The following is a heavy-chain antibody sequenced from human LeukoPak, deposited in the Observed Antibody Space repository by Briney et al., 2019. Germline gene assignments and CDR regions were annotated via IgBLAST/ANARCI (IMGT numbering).Heavy chain of an antibody. V-gene: IGHV3-30*02. CDR3: ATLPYYYDSSGSYYFDY. J-gene: IGHJ4*02. Sequence: GGSLRLSCAASGFTFSSYGMHWVRQAPGKGLEWVAFIRYDGSNKYYADSVKGRFTISRNNSKITLYLQMNSLRVEDTAVYYCATLPYYYDSSGSYYFDYWGQGTLVTVSS. CDR1: GFTFSSYG. D-gene: IGHD3-22*01. CDR2: IRYDGSNK.